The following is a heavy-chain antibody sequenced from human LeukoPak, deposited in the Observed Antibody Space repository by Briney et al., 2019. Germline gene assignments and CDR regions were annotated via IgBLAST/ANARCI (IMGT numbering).Heavy chain of an antibody. D-gene: IGHD3-22*01. J-gene: IGHJ6*02. V-gene: IGHV4-30-2*01. CDR1: GGSISSGGYS. CDR3: ARYYYDSSGYQGFYYYYGMDV. Sequence: PSETLSLTCAVSGGSISSGGYSWSWIRQPPGKGLEWIGYIYHSGSTYYNPSLKSRVTISVDRSKNQFSLKLSSVTAADTAVYYCARYYYDSSGYQGFYYYYGMDVWGQGTTVTVSS. CDR2: IYHSGST.